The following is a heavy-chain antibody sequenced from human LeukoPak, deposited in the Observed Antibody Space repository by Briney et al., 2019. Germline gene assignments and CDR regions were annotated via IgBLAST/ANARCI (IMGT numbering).Heavy chain of an antibody. CDR2: IYYSGST. CDR1: GGSISSGDYY. Sequence: PSQTLSLTCTVSGGSISSGDYYWSWIRQPPGKGLEWIGYIYYSGSTYYNPSLKSRVTISVDTSKNQFSLKLSSVTAADTAVYYCAKASVDTAMAYYWGQGTLVTVSS. J-gene: IGHJ4*02. CDR3: AKASVDTAMAYY. D-gene: IGHD5-18*01. V-gene: IGHV4-30-4*01.